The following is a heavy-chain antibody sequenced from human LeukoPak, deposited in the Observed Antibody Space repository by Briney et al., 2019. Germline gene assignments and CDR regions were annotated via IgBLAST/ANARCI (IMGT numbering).Heavy chain of an antibody. CDR1: GGSISSGGYS. J-gene: IGHJ3*02. CDR2: IYHSGST. V-gene: IGHV4-30-2*01. D-gene: IGHD2-2*01. CDR3: ARYCSSTSCYAGGDAFDI. Sequence: SQSLSLTCAVAGGSISSGGYSSTWLRQPPGKGLEWFGYIYHSGSTYYSPTLKSRVTISVDRSKNQFSLKLSSVTAADTAVYYCARYCSSTSCYAGGDAFDIWGQGTMVTVSS.